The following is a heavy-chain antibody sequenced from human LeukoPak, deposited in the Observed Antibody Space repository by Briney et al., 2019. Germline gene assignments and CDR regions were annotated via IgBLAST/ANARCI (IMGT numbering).Heavy chain of an antibody. CDR1: GFTVSSNY. D-gene: IGHD4-17*01. CDR2: IYSGGST. CDR3: ASLSYGDYDFDY. J-gene: IGHJ4*02. V-gene: IGHV3-66*01. Sequence: PGGSLRLSCAASGFTVSSNYMSWVRQAPGKGLEWVSVIYSGGSTYYADSVKGRFTISRDNSKNTLYLQMNSLRAEDTAVYYCASLSYGDYDFDYWGQGTLATVSS.